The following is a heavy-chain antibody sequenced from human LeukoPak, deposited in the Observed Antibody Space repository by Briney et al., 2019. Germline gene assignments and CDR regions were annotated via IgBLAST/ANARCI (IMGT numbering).Heavy chain of an antibody. Sequence: GRSLRLSCAASGFTFSSYGMHWVRQAPGKGLEWVAVISYDGSNKYYADSVKGRFTISRDNSKNSLYLQMNSLRAEDTAVYYCARTTRLDYYDSSGGESYYFDYWGQGTLVTVSS. CDR1: GFTFSSYG. D-gene: IGHD3-22*01. J-gene: IGHJ4*02. CDR2: ISYDGSNK. V-gene: IGHV3-30*03. CDR3: ARTTRLDYYDSSGGESYYFDY.